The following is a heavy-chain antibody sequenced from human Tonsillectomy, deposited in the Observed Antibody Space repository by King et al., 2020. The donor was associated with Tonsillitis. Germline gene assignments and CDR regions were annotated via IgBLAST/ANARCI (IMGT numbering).Heavy chain of an antibody. J-gene: IGHJ4*02. CDR3: ARGSGNYYDYYFDY. D-gene: IGHD3-10*01. CDR2: IYWDDNK. Sequence: TLKESGPTLVKPTQTLALTCTFSGFSLSTDGVGVGWIRQPPGKALEWLALIYWDDNKRYSPSLKSRLTITKDTSNNQVVLTMTNMDPVDTATYYCARGSGNYYDYYFDYWGQGTLVTVSS. CDR1: GFSLSTDGVG. V-gene: IGHV2-5*02.